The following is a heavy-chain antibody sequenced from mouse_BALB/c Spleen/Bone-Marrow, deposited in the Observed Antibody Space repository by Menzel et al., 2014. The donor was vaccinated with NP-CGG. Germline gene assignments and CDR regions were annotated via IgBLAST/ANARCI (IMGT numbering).Heavy chain of an antibody. J-gene: IGHJ4*01. Sequence: QVQLQQSGAELARPGASVKLSCKASGYTFTSYWMQWVKQRPGQGLEWIGAIYPGDGDTRYTQKFKGKATLTADKSSSTAYMQLSSLASEDSAVYYCARGGYGSSPYYYAMDYWGQGTSVTVSS. CDR2: IYPGDGDT. CDR3: ARGGYGSSPYYYAMDY. CDR1: GYTFTSYW. V-gene: IGHV1-87*01. D-gene: IGHD1-1*01.